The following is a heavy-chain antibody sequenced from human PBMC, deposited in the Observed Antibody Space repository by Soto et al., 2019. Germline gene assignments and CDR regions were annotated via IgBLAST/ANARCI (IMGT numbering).Heavy chain of an antibody. CDR1: GFTFSDYG. CDR2: ISYDGNKK. CDR3: AKGRYDFWSGQEY. D-gene: IGHD3-3*01. Sequence: SGGSLRLSCAASGFTFSDYGIHWVRQAPGKGLEWVAVISYDGNKKYYADSVKGRFTISRDNSKNTLSLQINSLRVEDTAVYYCAKGRYDFWSGQEYWGQGTLVTVSS. J-gene: IGHJ4*02. V-gene: IGHV3-30*18.